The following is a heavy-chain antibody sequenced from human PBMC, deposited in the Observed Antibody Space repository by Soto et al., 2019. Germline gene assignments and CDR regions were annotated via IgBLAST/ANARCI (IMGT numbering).Heavy chain of an antibody. Sequence: SETLSLTCAAYGGSISSYFWSWILQPPGKGLECIGYIYYSGSTNYNPSLKSRVTISVDTSKNQFSLKLSSVTAADTAVYYCARTTVTTMPNWFDPWGQGTLVTVSS. CDR1: GGSISSYF. V-gene: IGHV4-59*08. CDR2: IYYSGST. CDR3: ARTTVTTMPNWFDP. J-gene: IGHJ5*02. D-gene: IGHD4-17*01.